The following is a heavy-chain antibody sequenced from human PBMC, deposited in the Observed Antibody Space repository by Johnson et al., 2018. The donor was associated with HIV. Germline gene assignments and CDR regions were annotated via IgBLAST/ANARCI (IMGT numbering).Heavy chain of an antibody. D-gene: IGHD3-3*01. CDR3: ARQPDNFWSSDAFDI. CDR1: AFTFSNYG. V-gene: IGHV3-33*08. CDR2: ISYDGNNK. J-gene: IGHJ3*02. Sequence: VQLVESGGGVVQPGRSLRLSCTASAFTFSNYGMHWVRQAPGKGLEWVALISYDGNNKYYADSVKGRFTISRDNAKNSVFLQMNSLRVEDTAIYYCARQPDNFWSSDAFDIWGQGTMVTVSS.